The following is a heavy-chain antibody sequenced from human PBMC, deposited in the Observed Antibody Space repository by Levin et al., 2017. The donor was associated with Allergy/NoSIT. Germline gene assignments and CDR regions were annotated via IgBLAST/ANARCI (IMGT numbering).Heavy chain of an antibody. CDR3: AKDLALYSGTYSFDF. J-gene: IGHJ4*01. Sequence: LSLTCAASGFPFDDYAMHWVRQGPGKGLEWVSGISWNSGSKGYADSVKGRFTISRDNAKNSLYLQMNSLKREDTAFYYCAKDLALYSGTYSFDFWGHGTLVTVSS. D-gene: IGHD1-26*01. CDR2: ISWNSGSK. V-gene: IGHV3-9*01. CDR1: GFPFDDYA.